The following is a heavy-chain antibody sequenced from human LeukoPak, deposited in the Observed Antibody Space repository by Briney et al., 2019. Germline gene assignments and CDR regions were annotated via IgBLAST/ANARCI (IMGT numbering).Heavy chain of an antibody. CDR3: ARLRSGSIDD. Sequence: PSETLSLTCTVFGGSVSSITYYWGWTRQPPGKGLEWIGSAYYTGSTYYNPSLKSRVTISVDTSKNQFSLKLSSVTAADTAVYYCARLRSGSIDDWGQGALVTVSS. CDR2: AYYTGST. D-gene: IGHD3-22*01. J-gene: IGHJ4*02. V-gene: IGHV4-39*01. CDR1: GGSVSSITYY.